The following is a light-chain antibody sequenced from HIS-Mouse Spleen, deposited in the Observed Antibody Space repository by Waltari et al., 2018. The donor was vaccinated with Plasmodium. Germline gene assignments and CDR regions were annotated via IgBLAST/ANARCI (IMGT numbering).Light chain of an antibody. CDR3: YSTDSSGNHRV. CDR1: ALPKTY. CDR2: EDS. Sequence: SYELTQPPSVPVSPGQTARITCSGVALPKTYAYWYQQKSGQAPVLVIYEDSKRPSGIPEGFSGSSSGTMATLTISGAQVEDEADYYCYSTDSSGNHRVFGGGTKLTVL. V-gene: IGLV3-10*01. J-gene: IGLJ3*02.